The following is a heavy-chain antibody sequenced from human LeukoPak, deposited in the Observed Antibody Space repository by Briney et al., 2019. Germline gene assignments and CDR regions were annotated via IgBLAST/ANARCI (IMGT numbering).Heavy chain of an antibody. D-gene: IGHD6-13*01. CDR1: GFTVSSNY. J-gene: IGHJ4*02. Sequence: GGSLRLSCAASGFTVSSNYMSWVRQAPGKGLEWVSVIYSGGSTYYADSVKGRFTISRDNSKNTLYLQMNSLRAEDTAVYYCARGEVRVAAAGSDYWGQGTLVTVSS. CDR2: IYSGGST. CDR3: ARGEVRVAAAGSDY. V-gene: IGHV3-53*05.